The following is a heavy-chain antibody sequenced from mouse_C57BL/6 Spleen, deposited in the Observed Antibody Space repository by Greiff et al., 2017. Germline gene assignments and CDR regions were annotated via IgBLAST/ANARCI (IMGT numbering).Heavy chain of an antibody. CDR1: GFTFTDYY. D-gene: IGHD4-1*01. CDR3: ARYRTGTYWYFDV. Sequence: DVMLVESGGGLVQPGGSLSLSCAASGFTFTDYYMSWVRQPPGKALEWLGFIRNKANGYTTEYSASVKGRFTISRDNSQSILYLQMNALRAEDSATYYCARYRTGTYWYFDVWGTGTTVTVSS. V-gene: IGHV7-3*01. J-gene: IGHJ1*03. CDR2: IRNKANGYTT.